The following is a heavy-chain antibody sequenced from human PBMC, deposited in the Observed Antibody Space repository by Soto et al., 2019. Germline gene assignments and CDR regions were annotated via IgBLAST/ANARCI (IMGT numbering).Heavy chain of an antibody. CDR3: TTDSYITSIIVRFDY. D-gene: IGHD3-22*01. Sequence: GGSLRLSCAASGFTFSSYSMNWVRQAPGKGLEWVSSISSSSSYIYYADSVKGRFTISRDNAKNSLYLEMNSLKTEDTAIYYCTTDSYITSIIVRFDYWGHGTLVTVSS. CDR1: GFTFSSYS. CDR2: ISSSSSYI. J-gene: IGHJ4*01. V-gene: IGHV3-21*03.